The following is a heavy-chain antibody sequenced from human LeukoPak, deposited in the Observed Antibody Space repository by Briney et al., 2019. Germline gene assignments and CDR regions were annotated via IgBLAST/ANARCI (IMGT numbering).Heavy chain of an antibody. CDR1: GYTFTGYY. D-gene: IGHD3-10*01. CDR2: INPNSGGT. V-gene: IGHV1-2*02. J-gene: IGHJ4*02. Sequence: ASVKVSCKASGYTFTGYYMHWVRQAPGQGLEGMGWINPNSGGTNYAQKFQGRVTMTRDTSISTAYMELSRLRSDDTAVYYCARITDSGSPLDYWGQGTLVTVSS. CDR3: ARITDSGSPLDY.